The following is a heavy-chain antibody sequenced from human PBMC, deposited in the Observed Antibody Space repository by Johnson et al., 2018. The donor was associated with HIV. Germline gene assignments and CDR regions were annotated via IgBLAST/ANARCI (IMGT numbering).Heavy chain of an antibody. Sequence: QVQLVESGGGLVKPGGPLRLSCAASGFTFRDHYMSWIRQAPGKGLEWVAVISYDGSNKYYADSVKGRFTISRDNSKNTLYLQMNSLRAEDTAVYYCARDLTNWGVGDAFDIWGQGTMVTVSS. CDR3: ARDLTNWGVGDAFDI. J-gene: IGHJ3*02. CDR2: ISYDGSNK. D-gene: IGHD7-27*01. CDR1: GFTFRDHY. V-gene: IGHV3-30-3*01.